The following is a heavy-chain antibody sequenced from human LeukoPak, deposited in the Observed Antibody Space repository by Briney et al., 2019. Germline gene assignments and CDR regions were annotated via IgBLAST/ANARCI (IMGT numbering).Heavy chain of an antibody. V-gene: IGHV1-46*02. D-gene: IGHD1-14*01. CDR2: INPSGDGT. J-gene: IGHJ5*02. CDR1: GYTFNTNY. CDR3: AKETPNTGWFDP. Sequence: GASVKVSCMASGYTFNTNYIHWVRQAPGQGLEWIGVINPSGDGTSYPQKFQGRVTLARDTSTSTIYMELSSLRSEDTAIYYCAKETPNTGWFDPWGQGTLVTVSS.